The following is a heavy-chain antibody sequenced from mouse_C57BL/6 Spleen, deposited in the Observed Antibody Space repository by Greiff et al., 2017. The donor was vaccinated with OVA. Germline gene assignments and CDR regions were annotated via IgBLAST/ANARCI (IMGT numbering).Heavy chain of an antibody. CDR1: GFSLTSYG. D-gene: IGHD2-4*01. Sequence: VQLQESGPGLVQPSQSLSITCTVSGFSLTSYGVHWVRQSPGKGLEWLGVIWSGGSTDYNAAFISRLSISKDNSKSQVFFKMNSLQADDTAIYYCASDYDYDPFAYWGQGTLVTVSA. CDR3: ASDYDYDPFAY. V-gene: IGHV2-2*01. CDR2: IWSGGST. J-gene: IGHJ3*01.